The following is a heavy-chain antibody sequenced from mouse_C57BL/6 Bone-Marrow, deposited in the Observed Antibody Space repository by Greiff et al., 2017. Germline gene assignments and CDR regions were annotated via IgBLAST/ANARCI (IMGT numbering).Heavy chain of an antibody. V-gene: IGHV1-9*01. CDR1: GYTFTGYW. J-gene: IGHJ1*03. D-gene: IGHD1-1*01. Sequence: QVQLQQSGAELMKPGASVKLSCKATGYTFTGYWIEWVKQRPGHGLEWIGEILPGSGSTNYNEKFKGKATFTAETSSNTAYMQLSSLTTEDSAIYYCAKELIYYYGSSYFYWYFDVWGTGTTVTVSS. CDR3: AKELIYYYGSSYFYWYFDV. CDR2: ILPGSGST.